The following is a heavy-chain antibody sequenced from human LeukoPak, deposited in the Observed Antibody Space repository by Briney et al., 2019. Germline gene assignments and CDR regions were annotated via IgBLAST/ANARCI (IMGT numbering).Heavy chain of an antibody. CDR1: GYTFTGYY. J-gene: IGHJ4*02. Sequence: ASVKVSCKASGYTFTGYYMHWVRQAPGQGLEWMGWINPNSGGTNYAQKFQGRVTMTRDTSISTAYMELSRLRSDDTAVYYCARDQFSTRTFDYWGRGTLVTVSS. CDR2: INPNSGGT. V-gene: IGHV1-2*02. CDR3: ARDQFSTRTFDY.